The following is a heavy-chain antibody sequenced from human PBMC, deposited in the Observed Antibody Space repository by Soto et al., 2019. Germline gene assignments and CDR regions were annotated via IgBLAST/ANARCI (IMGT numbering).Heavy chain of an antibody. V-gene: IGHV1-18*01. CDR1: GYTFTSYG. Sequence: QVQLVQSGAEVKKPGASVKVSCKASGYTFTSYGISWVRQAPEQGLEWMGWITVYNGNTDYAQKFQGRVTMTTDTSTSTAYMELSSLRSDDTAVYYCARGYILKEFDCWGQGTLVTVSS. J-gene: IGHJ4*02. CDR2: ITVYNGNT. CDR3: ARGYILKEFDC. D-gene: IGHD3-9*01.